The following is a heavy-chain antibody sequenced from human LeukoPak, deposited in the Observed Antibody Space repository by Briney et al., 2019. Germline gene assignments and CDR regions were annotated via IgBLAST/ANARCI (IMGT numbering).Heavy chain of an antibody. D-gene: IGHD2-15*01. Sequence: GGSLRLSCAASGFTFSSYAMSWVRQAPGKGLEWVSAISGSGGSTYYADSVKGRFTISRDNSKNTLYLQMNSLRTEDTAVYYCARGARATLGKDYYYGMDVWGQGTTVTVSS. CDR2: ISGSGGST. V-gene: IGHV3-23*01. CDR3: ARGARATLGKDYYYGMDV. CDR1: GFTFSSYA. J-gene: IGHJ6*02.